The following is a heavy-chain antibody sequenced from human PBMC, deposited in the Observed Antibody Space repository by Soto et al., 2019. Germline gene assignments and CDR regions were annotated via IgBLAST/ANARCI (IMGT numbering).Heavy chain of an antibody. CDR1: GYSFSIYA. CDR3: AMVIPAAMSEYSSGSYFPY. J-gene: IGHJ4*02. CDR2: INAGNGNA. V-gene: IGHV1-3*01. Sequence: QVQLVQSGAEVKEPGASVKVSCKASGYSFSIYAIHWVRQAPGQGLEWMGWINAGNGNAKYSQNFQARVTITRDASATTTYMEVSSLRSEYTAVYFCAMVIPAAMSEYSSGSYFPYWGQGTLVTVSS. D-gene: IGHD2-2*01.